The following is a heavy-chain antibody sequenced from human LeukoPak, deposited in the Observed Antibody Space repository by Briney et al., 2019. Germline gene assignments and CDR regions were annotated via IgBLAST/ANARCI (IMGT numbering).Heavy chain of an antibody. CDR2: IYYSGST. CDR1: GGSISSGGYY. D-gene: IGHD5/OR15-5a*01. J-gene: IGHJ3*02. Sequence: PSETLSLTCTVSGGSISSGGYYWSWIRQHPGKGLEWIGYIYYSGSTYYNPSLKSRVTISVDTSKNQFSLKLSSVTAADTAVYYCARFPVYDYMSFSLGALDIWGQGTMVTVSS. V-gene: IGHV4-31*03. CDR3: ARFPVYDYMSFSLGALDI.